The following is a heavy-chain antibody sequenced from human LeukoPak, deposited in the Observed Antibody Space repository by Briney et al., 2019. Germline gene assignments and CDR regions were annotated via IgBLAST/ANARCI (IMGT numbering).Heavy chain of an antibody. D-gene: IGHD1-26*01. Sequence: PSETLSLTFAVYGGSFSCYYWSWIRQPPGKGLEWIGEINHSGSTNYNPSLKSRVTISVDTSKNQFSLKLSSVTAADTAVYYCARGRLSWIYYRRRINWFDPWGQGTLVTVSS. CDR1: GGSFSCYY. CDR3: ARGRLSWIYYRRRINWFDP. CDR2: INHSGST. V-gene: IGHV4-34*01. J-gene: IGHJ5*02.